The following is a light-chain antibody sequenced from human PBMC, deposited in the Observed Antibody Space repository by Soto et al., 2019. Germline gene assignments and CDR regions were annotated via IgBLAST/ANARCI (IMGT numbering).Light chain of an antibody. CDR2: AAS. V-gene: IGKV1-39*01. CDR1: QSISSY. J-gene: IGKJ4*01. CDR3: QQTYTTHIT. Sequence: DIQMTHSPSSLSASVGDRVTITCRASQSISSYLNWYQQKPGKAPKLLIYAASSLQSGAQSRFSGSGSGTDFTLTISNLQPEYFAPYYCQQTYTTHITFGGGIKVEIK.